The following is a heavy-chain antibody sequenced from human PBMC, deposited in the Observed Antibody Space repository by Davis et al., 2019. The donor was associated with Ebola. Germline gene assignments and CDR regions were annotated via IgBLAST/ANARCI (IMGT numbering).Heavy chain of an antibody. V-gene: IGHV3-23*01. D-gene: IGHD2-8*01. CDR3: AKGGGTNLYFYYYMDV. Sequence: PGGSLRLSCAASGFTFSSYAMSWVRQAPGKGLEWVSAISGSGARTYYVGSVKGRFTISRDNSKNTLHLQMTSLRAEDTAVYYCAKGGGTNLYFYYYMDVWGKGTTVTVSS. CDR1: GFTFSSYA. J-gene: IGHJ6*03. CDR2: ISGSGART.